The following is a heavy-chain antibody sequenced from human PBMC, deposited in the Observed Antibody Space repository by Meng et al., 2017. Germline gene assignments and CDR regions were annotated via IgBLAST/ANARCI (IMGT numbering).Heavy chain of an antibody. CDR2: ISSSSSYI. CDR1: GFTFSSYS. J-gene: IGHJ4*02. V-gene: IGHV3-21*01. CDR3: ARYSVVSTLRADY. Sequence: GESLKISCAASGFTFSSYSMNWVRQAPGKGLEWVSSISSSSSYIYYADSVKGRFTISRDNAKNSLYLQMNSLRVEDTAVYYCARYSVVSTLRADYWGRGTLVTVSS. D-gene: IGHD2-2*01.